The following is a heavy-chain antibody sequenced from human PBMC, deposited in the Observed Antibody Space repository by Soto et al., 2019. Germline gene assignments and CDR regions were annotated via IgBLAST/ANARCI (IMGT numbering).Heavy chain of an antibody. CDR2: ISAYNGNT. D-gene: IGHD3-10*01. CDR1: GYTFTGYG. J-gene: IGHJ6*02. V-gene: IGHV1-18*01. Sequence: QVQLVQSGAEVKKPGASVKVSCKASGYTFTGYGISWVRQAPGQGLEWMGWISAYNGNTNYAQKLQGRVTMTTDTSTSTAYMELRSLRSDDTAVYYCARVAISLVRGVSFYYYYGMDVWGQGTTVTVSS. CDR3: ARVAISLVRGVSFYYYYGMDV.